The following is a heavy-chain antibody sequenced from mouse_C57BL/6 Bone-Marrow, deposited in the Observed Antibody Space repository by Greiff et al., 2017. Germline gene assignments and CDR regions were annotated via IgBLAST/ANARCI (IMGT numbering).Heavy chain of an antibody. CDR3: AREGGNGGFAY. CDR1: GYTFTSYW. J-gene: IGHJ3*01. CDR2: IDPSDSYT. V-gene: IGHV1-69*01. Sequence: QVQLQQPGAELVMPGASVKLSCKASGYTFTSYWMHWVKQRPGQGLEWMGEIDPSDSYTNYNQKFKGKSTVTVDKSSSTAYMQLSSLTSEDSAVYYCAREGGNGGFAYWGQGTLVTVSA. D-gene: IGHD2-1*01.